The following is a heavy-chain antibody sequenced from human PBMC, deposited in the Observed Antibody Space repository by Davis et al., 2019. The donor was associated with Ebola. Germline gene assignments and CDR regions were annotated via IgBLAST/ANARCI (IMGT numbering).Heavy chain of an antibody. D-gene: IGHD2-2*01. V-gene: IGHV3-43*01. CDR3: AKFGEGVPAADDALHI. Sequence: GESLKISCAASGFTFDDYTMHWVRQPPGKGLEWVSLISWDGGSTDFADSVKGRFTISSDNSKNTLYMQMNSLRAEDTALYYGAKFGEGVPAADDALHIWGQGTMVTVSS. CDR1: GFTFDDYT. CDR2: ISWDGGST. J-gene: IGHJ3*02.